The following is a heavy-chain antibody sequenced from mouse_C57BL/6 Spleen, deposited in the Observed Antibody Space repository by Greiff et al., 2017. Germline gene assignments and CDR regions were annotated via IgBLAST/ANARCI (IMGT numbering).Heavy chain of an antibody. CDR2: IYPGDGDT. CDR1: GFAFSSSW. Sequence: QVQLQQSGPELAKPGASVKISCKASGFAFSSSWMNWVKQRPGKGLEWIGRIYPGDGDTNYNGKFQGKATLTADKSSSTAYMQLSSLTSEDSAVYFCARGVYDYDFLFGYWGKGTLVTVSA. V-gene: IGHV1-82*01. J-gene: IGHJ3*01. D-gene: IGHD2-4*01. CDR3: ARGVYDYDFLFGY.